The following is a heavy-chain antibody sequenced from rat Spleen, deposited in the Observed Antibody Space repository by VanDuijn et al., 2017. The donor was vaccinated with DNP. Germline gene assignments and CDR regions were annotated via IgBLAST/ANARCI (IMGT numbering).Heavy chain of an antibody. CDR3: ARWGGDYFDY. CDR1: GFTFSHYY. V-gene: IGHV5-25*01. Sequence: EVQLVESGGGLVQPGRSMKLSCAASGFTFSHYYMAWVRQAPTKGLEWVASISTVGDNSYYHDSVKGRFTVSRDNAKSTLYLQMNSLRSEDMATYYCARWGGDYFDYWGQGVMVTVSS. CDR2: ISTVGDNS. J-gene: IGHJ2*01.